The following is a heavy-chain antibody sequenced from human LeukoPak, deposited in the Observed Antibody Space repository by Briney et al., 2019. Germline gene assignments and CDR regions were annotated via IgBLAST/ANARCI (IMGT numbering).Heavy chain of an antibody. Sequence: GGSLRLSCVASGFPFSTSWVTWVRQAPGKGLEWVANIDKHGSGKYYVDSVKGRFAISRDYASNSVFLQMDSLRAEDTSVYYCARDAGWGYYDLWGQGTPVTVSS. D-gene: IGHD1-26*01. J-gene: IGHJ4*02. CDR2: IDKHGSGK. CDR3: ARDAGWGYYDL. V-gene: IGHV3-7*01. CDR1: GFPFSTSW.